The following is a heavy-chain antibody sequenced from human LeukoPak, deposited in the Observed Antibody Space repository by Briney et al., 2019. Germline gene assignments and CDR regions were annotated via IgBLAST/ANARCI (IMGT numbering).Heavy chain of an antibody. J-gene: IGHJ5*02. D-gene: IGHD1-26*01. CDR2: INPNSGGT. Sequence: ASVKVSCKASGYTFTGYYMHWVRQAPGQGGEWRGWINPNSGGTNYAQKFQGRVTMTRDTSISTAYMELSRLRSDDTAVYYCARDSSYSGSYRFDPWGQGTLVTVSS. CDR3: ARDSSYSGSYRFDP. CDR1: GYTFTGYY. V-gene: IGHV1-2*02.